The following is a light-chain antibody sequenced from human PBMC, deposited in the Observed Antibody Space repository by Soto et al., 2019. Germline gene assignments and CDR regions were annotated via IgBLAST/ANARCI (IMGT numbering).Light chain of an antibody. Sequence: EIVLTQSPGTLSLSPGERATLSCRASQSVSSTYLAWYQQKPGQAPRLLIFGASSRATGIPDRFSGSGSGTDFTLTISRLEPEDFAVYYCQLYGGRGGFTFGPGTKVDIK. J-gene: IGKJ3*01. CDR3: QLYGGRGGFT. V-gene: IGKV3-20*01. CDR2: GAS. CDR1: QSVSSTY.